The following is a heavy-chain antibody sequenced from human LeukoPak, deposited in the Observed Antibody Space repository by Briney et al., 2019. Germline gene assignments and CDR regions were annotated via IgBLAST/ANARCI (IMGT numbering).Heavy chain of an antibody. Sequence: GGSLRLSCAASGFTFSSYWMSWVRQAPGKGLEWVANINQDGSEKYYVDSVEGRFTISRDNAKNSLYLQMNSLRAEDTAVYYCARLLYDSSGYYYLDYWGQGTLVTVSS. J-gene: IGHJ4*02. CDR3: ARLLYDSSGYYYLDY. CDR2: INQDGSEK. V-gene: IGHV3-7*01. D-gene: IGHD3-22*01. CDR1: GFTFSSYW.